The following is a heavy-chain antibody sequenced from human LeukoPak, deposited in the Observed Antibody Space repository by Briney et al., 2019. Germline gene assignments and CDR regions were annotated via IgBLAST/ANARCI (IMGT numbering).Heavy chain of an antibody. CDR3: ARRLTYYYDSSGYSDWFDP. CDR2: IYYSGST. CDR1: GGSISSSSYY. Sequence: PSETLSLTCTVSGGSISSSSYYWGWIRQPPGKGLEWIGSIYYSGSTYYNPSLKSRATISVDTSKNQFSLKLSSVTAADTAVYYCARRLTYYYDSSGYSDWFDPWGQGTLVTVSS. J-gene: IGHJ5*02. D-gene: IGHD3-22*01. V-gene: IGHV4-39*01.